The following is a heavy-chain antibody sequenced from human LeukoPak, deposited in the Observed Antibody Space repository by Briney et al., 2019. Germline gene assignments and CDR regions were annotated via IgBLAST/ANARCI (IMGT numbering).Heavy chain of an antibody. Sequence: GGSLRLSCAASGFTFSSYAMSWVRQAPGKGLEWVSAISGSGGSTYYADSVKGRFTISRDNSKNTLYLQMNSLRAEDTAVYYCAKDRAGSRPSSSSDYFDYWGQGTLVTVSS. CDR1: GFTFSSYA. CDR2: ISGSGGST. D-gene: IGHD6-6*01. V-gene: IGHV3-23*01. J-gene: IGHJ4*02. CDR3: AKDRAGSRPSSSSDYFDY.